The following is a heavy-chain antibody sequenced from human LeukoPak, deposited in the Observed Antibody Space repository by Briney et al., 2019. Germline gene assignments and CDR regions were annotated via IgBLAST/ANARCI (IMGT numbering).Heavy chain of an antibody. CDR1: GFTFSSYS. Sequence: PGGSLRLSCAASGFTFSSYSMNWVRQAPGKGLEWVSSISSSSSYIYYADSVKGRFTISRDNAKNSLYLQMNSLRAEDTAVYYCAREGDYGEGVDYSGQGTLVTVSS. D-gene: IGHD4-17*01. CDR3: AREGDYGEGVDY. CDR2: ISSSSSYI. J-gene: IGHJ4*02. V-gene: IGHV3-21*01.